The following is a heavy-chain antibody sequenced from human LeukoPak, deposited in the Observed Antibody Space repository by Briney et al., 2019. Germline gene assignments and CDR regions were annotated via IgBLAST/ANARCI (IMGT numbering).Heavy chain of an antibody. V-gene: IGHV4-30-2*01. CDR3: AGEYSTGWRFDY. Sequence: PSQTLSLTCAVSGGSISSGGYSWSWIRQPPRKGLELIGYIYHSGSTYYNPSLKSRVTISVDMSKNQFSLKLSSVTAADTAVYYCAGEYSTGWRFDYWGQGTLVTVSS. CDR1: GGSISSGGYS. D-gene: IGHD6-19*01. CDR2: IYHSGST. J-gene: IGHJ4*02.